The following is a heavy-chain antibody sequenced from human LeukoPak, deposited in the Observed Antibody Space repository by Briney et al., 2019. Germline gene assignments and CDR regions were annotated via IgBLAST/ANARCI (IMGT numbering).Heavy chain of an antibody. V-gene: IGHV3-23*01. Sequence: GGSLRLSCAASGFTFSSYGMSWVRQAPGKGLEWVSAISGSGGSTYYADSVKGRFTISRDNSKNTLYLQMNSLRAEDTAVCYCAKDRDYYGSGSSPFWGQGALVTVSS. D-gene: IGHD3-10*01. J-gene: IGHJ4*02. CDR3: AKDRDYYGSGSSPF. CDR1: GFTFSSYG. CDR2: ISGSGGST.